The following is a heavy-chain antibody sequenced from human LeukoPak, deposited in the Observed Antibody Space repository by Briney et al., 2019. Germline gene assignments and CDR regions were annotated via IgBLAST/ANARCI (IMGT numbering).Heavy chain of an antibody. Sequence: SETLSLTCTVSGGAISSYYWSWIRQPPGKGLEWIGYIYYSGSTNYNPSLKSRVTISVDTSKNQFSLKLNSVTAADTAVYYCARDHLANLASRLFDPWGQGSLVTVSS. V-gene: IGHV4-59*12. D-gene: IGHD3-3*01. CDR2: IYYSGST. CDR1: GGAISSYY. CDR3: ARDHLANLASRLFDP. J-gene: IGHJ5*02.